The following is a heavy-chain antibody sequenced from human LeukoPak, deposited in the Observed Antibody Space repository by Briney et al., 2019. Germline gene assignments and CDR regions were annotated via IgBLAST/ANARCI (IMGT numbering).Heavy chain of an antibody. D-gene: IGHD5-18*01. Sequence: GASVTVSFKASGYTFTAYYLHWVRQAPGQGLEWMGWINPNSGDTNYAQKFQGRVTLTRDTSISTAYMELSSLRSDDTAVYYCARVHTPMISADFDYWGQGTLVTVSS. CDR3: ARVHTPMISADFDY. CDR1: GYTFTAYY. J-gene: IGHJ4*02. CDR2: INPNSGDT. V-gene: IGHV1-2*02.